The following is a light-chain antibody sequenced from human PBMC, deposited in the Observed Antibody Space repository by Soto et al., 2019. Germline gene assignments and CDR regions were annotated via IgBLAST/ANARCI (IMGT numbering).Light chain of an antibody. V-gene: IGKV1-9*01. CDR3: QQYNDWPET. CDR2: GAS. CDR1: PAIASF. J-gene: IGKJ1*01. Sequence: DIQLTQSPSSLSASVGDRVTITCRASPAIASFLAWCQQKPGTAPKLLIYGASTLQSGVPSRFSGSRSGTDYTLTIASLQSEDFAVYYCQQYNDWPETFGQGTKVDI.